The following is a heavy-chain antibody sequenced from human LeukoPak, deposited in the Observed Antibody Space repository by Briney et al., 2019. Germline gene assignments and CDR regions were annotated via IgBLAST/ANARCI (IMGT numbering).Heavy chain of an antibody. CDR2: IYHSGST. CDR3: ARSRGWLQSHPLGY. CDR1: GYSISSGYY. D-gene: IGHD5-24*01. Sequence: SETLSLTCTVSGYSISSGYYWGWIRQPPGKGLEWIGSIYHSGSTYYNPSLKSRVTISVDTSKNQFSLKLSSVTAADTAVYYCARSRGWLQSHPLGYWGQGILVTVSS. V-gene: IGHV4-38-2*02. J-gene: IGHJ4*02.